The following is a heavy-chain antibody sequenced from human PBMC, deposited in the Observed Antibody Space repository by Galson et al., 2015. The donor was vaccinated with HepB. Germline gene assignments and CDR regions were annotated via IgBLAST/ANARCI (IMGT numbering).Heavy chain of an antibody. CDR2: INPNSGGT. Sequence: SVKVSCKASGYTFSGYYIHWVRQAPGQGPEWMGRINPNSGGTYYAQKFQGRVYMTRDTSISTAYMELKRLRSDDSVVYYCARDSLHLTYYYDSTGPRGAFHIWGQGTMVTGSS. CDR1: GYTFSGYY. D-gene: IGHD3-22*01. CDR3: ARDSLHLTYYYDSTGPRGAFHI. J-gene: IGHJ3*02. V-gene: IGHV1-2*05.